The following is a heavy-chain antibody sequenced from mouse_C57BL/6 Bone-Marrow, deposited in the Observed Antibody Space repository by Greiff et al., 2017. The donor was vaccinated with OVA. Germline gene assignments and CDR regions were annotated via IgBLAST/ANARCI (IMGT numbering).Heavy chain of an antibody. CDR1: GYTFTDYN. V-gene: IGHV1-22*01. CDR3: ARPSTVVEDAMDY. CDR2: INPNNGGT. D-gene: IGHD1-1*01. Sequence: EVQLQQSGPELVKPGASVKMSCKASGYTFTDYNMHWVKQSHGKSLEWIGYINPNNGGTSYNQKFKGKATLTVNKSSSTAYMELRSLTSEDSAVYYWARPSTVVEDAMDYWGQGTSVTVSS. J-gene: IGHJ4*01.